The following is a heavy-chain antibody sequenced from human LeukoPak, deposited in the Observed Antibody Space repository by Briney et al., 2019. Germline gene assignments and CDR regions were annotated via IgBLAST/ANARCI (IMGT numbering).Heavy chain of an antibody. CDR2: INWNGDST. D-gene: IGHD2-2*01. V-gene: IGHV3-20*04. J-gene: IGHJ6*02. CDR1: GFTFDDYG. Sequence: GGSLRLSCAASGFTFDDYGMSWVRQAPGKGPEWVSGINWNGDSTHYADSVKGQFTISRDNAKNSLYLQMNSLRAEDTALYYCSRDHSSYCTSTSCSAFGMDVWGQGTTVAVSS. CDR3: SRDHSSYCTSTSCSAFGMDV.